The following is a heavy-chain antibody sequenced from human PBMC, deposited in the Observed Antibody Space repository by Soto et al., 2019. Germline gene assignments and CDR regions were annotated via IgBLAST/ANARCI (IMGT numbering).Heavy chain of an antibody. CDR2: IYYSGST. J-gene: IGHJ4*02. V-gene: IGHV4-59*01. D-gene: IGHD2-15*01. CDR3: ARAGPALYVVRKPYYFDY. CDR1: GGSISSYY. Sequence: SETLSLTCTVSGGSISSYYWSWIRQPPGKGLEWIGYIYYSGSTNYNPSLKSRVTISVDTSKNQFSLKLSSVTAADTAVYYCARAGPALYVVRKPYYFDYWGQGTLVTVSS.